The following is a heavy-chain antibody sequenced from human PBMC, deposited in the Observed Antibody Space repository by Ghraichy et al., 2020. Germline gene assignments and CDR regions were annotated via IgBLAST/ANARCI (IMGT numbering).Heavy chain of an antibody. CDR3: ARGYVRKRVFGVVIIRWFDP. CDR1: GGSFSGYY. Sequence: SETLSLTCAVYGGSFSGYYWSWIRQPPGKGLEWIGEINHSGSTNYNPSLKSRVTISVDTSKNQFSLQLSSVTAADTAVYYCARGYVRKRVFGVVIIRWFDPWGQGTLVTVSS. D-gene: IGHD3-3*01. CDR2: INHSGST. V-gene: IGHV4-34*01. J-gene: IGHJ5*02.